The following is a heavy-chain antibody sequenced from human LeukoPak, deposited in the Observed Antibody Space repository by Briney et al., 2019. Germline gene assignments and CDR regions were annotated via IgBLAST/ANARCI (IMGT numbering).Heavy chain of an antibody. V-gene: IGHV3-11*01. CDR3: AKAENYYYDSSGYYGDY. CDR2: ISSSGSTI. J-gene: IGHJ4*02. CDR1: GFTFSDYY. D-gene: IGHD3-22*01. Sequence: GGSLRLSCAASGFTFSDYYMSWIRQAPGKGLEWVSYISSSGSTIYYADSVKGRFTISRDNAKNSLYLQMNSLRAEDTAVYYCAKAENYYYDSSGYYGDYWGQGTLVTVSS.